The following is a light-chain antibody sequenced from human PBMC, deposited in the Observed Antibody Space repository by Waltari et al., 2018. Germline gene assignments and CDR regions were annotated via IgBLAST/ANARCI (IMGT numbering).Light chain of an antibody. CDR2: SAS. CDR3: QQYFSYPIT. J-gene: IGKJ5*01. CDR1: QGIAKL. V-gene: IGKV1-16*01. Sequence: TCRASQGIAKLLAWDQQKPGKAPKSLIHSASTLHGGVPARFTGSGSWTDFNLTISGLQPEDLATYYCQQYFSYPITFGQGTRL.